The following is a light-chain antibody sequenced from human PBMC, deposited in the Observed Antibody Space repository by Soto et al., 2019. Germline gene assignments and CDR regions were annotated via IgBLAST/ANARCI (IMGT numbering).Light chain of an antibody. V-gene: IGKV3-11*01. Sequence: EIVLTQSPATLSLSPGERATLSCRASQSVSSSLAWYQQKPGQSPRLLIYDASNRATGIPIRFSGSGSGTDFTVTISSLDPEEFAVYYCQQRSNWPGTFGQGTKVEIK. CDR1: QSVSSS. J-gene: IGKJ1*01. CDR2: DAS. CDR3: QQRSNWPGT.